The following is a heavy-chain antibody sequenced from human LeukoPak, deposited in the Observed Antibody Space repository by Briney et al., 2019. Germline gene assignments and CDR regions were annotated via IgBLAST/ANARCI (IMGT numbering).Heavy chain of an antibody. V-gene: IGHV4-39*07. CDR1: GGSISSSSYY. D-gene: IGHD3-3*01. Sequence: KSSETLSLTCTVSGGSISSSSYYWGWIRQPPGKGLEWIGSIYYSGSTYYNPSLKSRVTISVDTSKNQFSLKLSSVTAADTAVYYCARDQYDFWSGPSKDWGQGTLVTVSS. J-gene: IGHJ4*02. CDR3: ARDQYDFWSGPSKD. CDR2: IYYSGST.